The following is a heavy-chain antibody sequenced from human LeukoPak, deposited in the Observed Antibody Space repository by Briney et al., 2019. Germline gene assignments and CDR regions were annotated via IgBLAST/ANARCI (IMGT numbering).Heavy chain of an antibody. D-gene: IGHD6-13*01. CDR2: ISSSSSTI. CDR3: ARSGLNSSSWYVDY. CDR1: GFTFSSYS. Sequence: GGSLRLSCAASGFTFSSYSMNWVRQAPGKGLEGVSYISSSSSTIYYADSVKGRFTISRDNAKNSLYLQMNSLRAEDTAVYYCARSGLNSSSWYVDYWGQGTLVTVSS. J-gene: IGHJ4*02. V-gene: IGHV3-48*01.